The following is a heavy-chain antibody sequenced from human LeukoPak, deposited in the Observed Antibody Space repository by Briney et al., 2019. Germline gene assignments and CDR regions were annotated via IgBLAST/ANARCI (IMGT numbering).Heavy chain of an antibody. CDR3: AAITTVTKGY. CDR2: IYYSGST. CDR1: GGSISSGSYY. V-gene: IGHV4-39*07. J-gene: IGHJ4*02. Sequence: KPSETLSLTCTVSGGSISSGSYYWGWIRQPPGKGLEWTGSIYYSGSTFYNPSLKSRVTISVDTSKNQFSLKLSSVTAADTAMYYCAAITTVTKGYWGQGTLVTVSS. D-gene: IGHD4-17*01.